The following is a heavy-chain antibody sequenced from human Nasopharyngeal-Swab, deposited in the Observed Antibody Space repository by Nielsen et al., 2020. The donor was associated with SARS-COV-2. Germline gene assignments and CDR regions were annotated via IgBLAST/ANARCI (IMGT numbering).Heavy chain of an antibody. Sequence: GESLKISCAASGFTFSDSAIHWVRQASGNGLEWVGRVRSKGNNYATAYSASVKGRFIIFRDDPTNTAYLQMNSLKTEDTAMYYCTRCGGGCYSGRDYWGQGTLVTVSS. CDR1: GFTFSDSA. CDR2: VRSKGNNYAT. D-gene: IGHD2-15*01. J-gene: IGHJ4*02. V-gene: IGHV3-73*01. CDR3: TRCGGGCYSGRDY.